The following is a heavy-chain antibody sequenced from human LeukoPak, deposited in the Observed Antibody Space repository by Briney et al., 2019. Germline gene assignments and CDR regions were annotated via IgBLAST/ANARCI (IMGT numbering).Heavy chain of an antibody. V-gene: IGHV1-69*13. J-gene: IGHJ6*03. CDR3: ARSGSSSLYYYYCYMDV. Sequence: SVKVSCKASGGTFSSYAISWVRQAPGQGLEWMGGIIPIFGTANYAQKFQGRVTITADESTSTAYMELSSLRSEDTAVYYCARSGSSSLYYYYCYMDVWGKGTTVTISS. D-gene: IGHD6-13*01. CDR2: IIPIFGTA. CDR1: GGTFSSYA.